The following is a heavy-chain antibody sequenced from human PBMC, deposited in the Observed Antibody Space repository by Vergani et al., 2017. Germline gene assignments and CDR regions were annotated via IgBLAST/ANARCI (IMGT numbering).Heavy chain of an antibody. V-gene: IGHV3-33*08. CDR2: IWYDGSKE. J-gene: IGHJ6*03. D-gene: IGHD2-8*01. CDR3: ARSGYCAHGVCYMTYYYYMDV. CDR1: GFTVSSNY. Sequence: VQVVETGGGLVQPGGSLRLSCAASGFTVSSNYMSWVRQAPGKGLEWVAFIWYDGSKEYYADSVKGRFTISRDNSKNTLYLQMNNLRAADTAVYYCARSGYCAHGVCYMTYYYYMDVWGKGTAVTVSS.